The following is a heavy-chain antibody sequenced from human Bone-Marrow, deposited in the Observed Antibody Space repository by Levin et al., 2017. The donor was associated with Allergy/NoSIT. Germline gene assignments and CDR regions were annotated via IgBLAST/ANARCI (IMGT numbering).Heavy chain of an antibody. CDR1: GGPISSGDYY. J-gene: IGHJ4*02. CDR3: ARWFNSGEVYFFDF. D-gene: IGHD4-17*01. V-gene: IGHV4-31*03. Sequence: SQTLSLTCTVSGGPISSGDYYWSWIRQLPGKGLEWIGYISSSGTTYYSPSLESRIAISVDTSKNQFSLELLSVTVADTAVYYCARWFNSGEVYFFDFWGQGTLVTVSS. CDR2: ISSSGTT.